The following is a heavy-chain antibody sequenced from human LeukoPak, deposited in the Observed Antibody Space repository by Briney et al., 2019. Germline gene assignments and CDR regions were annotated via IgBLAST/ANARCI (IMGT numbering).Heavy chain of an antibody. CDR2: ISSSSSTI. CDR1: GFTFSSYS. V-gene: IGHV3-48*01. CDR3: AREDYYGSGSLYPGYFDY. Sequence: GGSLRLSCAASGFTFSSYSMNWVRQAPGKGLEWVSYISSSSSTIYYADSVKGRFTISRDNAKNSLYLQMNSLRAEDTAVYYCAREDYYGSGSLYPGYFDYWGRGTLVTVSS. D-gene: IGHD3-10*01. J-gene: IGHJ4*02.